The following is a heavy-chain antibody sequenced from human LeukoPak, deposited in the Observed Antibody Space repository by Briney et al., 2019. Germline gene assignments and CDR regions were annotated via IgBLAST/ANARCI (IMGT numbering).Heavy chain of an antibody. D-gene: IGHD2-8*01. CDR3: ARERLNGRFAFDI. V-gene: IGHV4-59*01. Sequence: KPSETLSLTCTVSGGSIGSYYWSWIRQPPGKGLEWIGYIYYSGSTNYNPSLKSRVTISVDTSKNQFSLKLSSVTAADTAVYYCARERLNGRFAFDIWGQGTMVTGSS. CDR1: GGSIGSYY. J-gene: IGHJ3*02. CDR2: IYYSGST.